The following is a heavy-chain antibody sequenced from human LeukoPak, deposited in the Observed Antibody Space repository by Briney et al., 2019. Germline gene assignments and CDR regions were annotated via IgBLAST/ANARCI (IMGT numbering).Heavy chain of an antibody. CDR1: GFTFSSYS. D-gene: IGHD3-10*01. J-gene: IGHJ4*02. Sequence: PGGSLRLSCAASGFTFSSYSMNWVRQAPGKGLEWVANIKQDGSEKYYVDSVKGRFTISRDNAKNSLYLQMNSLRAEDTAVYYCAKEEPGRGVRGLFDYWGQGTLVTVSS. CDR3: AKEEPGRGVRGLFDY. CDR2: IKQDGSEK. V-gene: IGHV3-7*01.